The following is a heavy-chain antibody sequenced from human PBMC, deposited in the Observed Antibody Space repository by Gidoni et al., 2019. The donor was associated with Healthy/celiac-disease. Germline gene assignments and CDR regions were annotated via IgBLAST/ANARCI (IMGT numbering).Heavy chain of an antibody. J-gene: IGHJ6*02. D-gene: IGHD3-10*01. CDR3: ARSGRGWYYCSGRSYGMDV. CDR1: GGSFGGAY. Sequence: QVQLQQWGAGLWKPSGTMSRTYAVYGGSFGGAYWSLLRPPPGTGLGWFGQLNHRSRTNYNPALKRPVTISVDTSKNQFSLKLSSVTAADTAVYSCARSGRGWYYCSGRSYGMDVLGQGTTVTVSS. V-gene: IGHV4-34*01. CDR2: LNHRSRT.